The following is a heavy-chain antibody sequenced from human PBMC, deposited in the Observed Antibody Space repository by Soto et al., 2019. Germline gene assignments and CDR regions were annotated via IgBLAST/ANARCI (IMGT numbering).Heavy chain of an antibody. D-gene: IGHD6-19*01. CDR3: ARVGSSGWFEY. CDR2: IYYSGST. V-gene: IGHV4-59*01. J-gene: IGHJ4*02. CDR1: GGSISSYY. Sequence: SETLSLTCTVSGGSISSYYWSWIRQPPGKGLEWIGYIYYSGSTNYNPSLKSRVTISVDTSKNQFSLKLSSVTAADTAVYYCARVGSSGWFEYWGQGTLVTVSS.